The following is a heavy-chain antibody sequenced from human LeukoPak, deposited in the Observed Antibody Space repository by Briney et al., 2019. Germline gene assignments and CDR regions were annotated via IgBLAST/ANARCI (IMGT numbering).Heavy chain of an antibody. CDR3: AREANFKSFDP. CDR2: INPNSGGK. CDR1: GYTFTGYY. J-gene: IGHJ5*02. D-gene: IGHD1-1*01. Sequence: ASVKVSXKASGYTFTGYYMHWVRQAPGQGLEWMGRINPNSGGKNYAQKFQGSVTMTRDTSISTAYMELSRLRSDDTAVYYCAREANFKSFDPWGQGTLVTVSS. V-gene: IGHV1-2*06.